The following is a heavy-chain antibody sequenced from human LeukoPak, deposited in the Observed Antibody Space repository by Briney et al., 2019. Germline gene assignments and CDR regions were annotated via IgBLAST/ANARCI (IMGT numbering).Heavy chain of an antibody. Sequence: SETLSLTCTVSGGSISSGDYYWSWIRQPAGKGLEWIGRIYTSGSTNYNPSLKSRVTMSVDTSKNQFSLKLSSVTAADTAVYYCARVRLVRSYYYYYYYMDVWGKGTTVTVSS. CDR3: ARVRLVRSYYYYYYYMDV. D-gene: IGHD6-19*01. CDR1: GGSISSGDYY. J-gene: IGHJ6*03. V-gene: IGHV4-61*02. CDR2: IYTSGST.